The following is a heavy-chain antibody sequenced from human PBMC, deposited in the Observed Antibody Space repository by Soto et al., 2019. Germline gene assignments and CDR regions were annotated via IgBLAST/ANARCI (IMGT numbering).Heavy chain of an antibody. D-gene: IGHD6-19*01. Sequence: GSLSLSCAASGFNFSSYAMSWVRDARGKGLEWVSVITVNGAHTSYADSVRGLFAISIDNSKATMYLQMNSVRADDTAVYYCGKERLVSGWFVCRYWGKSMPVTVSS. J-gene: IGHJ4*02. CDR3: GKERLVSGWFVCRY. CDR1: GFNFSSYA. V-gene: IGHV3-23*01. CDR2: ITVNGAHT.